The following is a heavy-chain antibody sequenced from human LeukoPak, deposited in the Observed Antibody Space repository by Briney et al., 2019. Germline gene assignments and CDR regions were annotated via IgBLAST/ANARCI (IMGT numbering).Heavy chain of an antibody. CDR2: IVGTGIIT. CDR3: ARGVISHFYAFDI. V-gene: IGHV3-23*01. J-gene: IGHJ3*02. D-gene: IGHD3-10*01. Sequence: PGGSLRLSCAASGFTSTTYAMNWVRQAPGKGLEWVSGIVGTGIITYYTDSVKGRFTVSRDNSKNTLYLQMNSLRAEDTAIYYCARGVISHFYAFDIWGQGSMVSVSS. CDR1: GFTSTTYA.